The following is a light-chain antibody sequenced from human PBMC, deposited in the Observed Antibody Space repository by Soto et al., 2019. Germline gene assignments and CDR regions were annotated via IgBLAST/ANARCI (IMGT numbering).Light chain of an antibody. CDR1: SSDVGTYNL. V-gene: IGLV2-23*02. CDR3: CSYATGTTWV. CDR2: EVN. Sequence: QSALTQSASVSGSPGQSITISCTGTSSDVGTYNLVSWYQHYPGNAPQLMIYEVNERPSGVSNRFSGSKSGNTASLTISGLQAEDEADYYCCSYATGTTWVSGGGTKLTVL. J-gene: IGLJ3*02.